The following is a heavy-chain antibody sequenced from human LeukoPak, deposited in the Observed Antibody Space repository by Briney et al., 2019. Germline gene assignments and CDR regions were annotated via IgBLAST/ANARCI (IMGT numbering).Heavy chain of an antibody. CDR2: VSPNRDAT. CDR3: AKGGRDPIEIFDS. J-gene: IGHJ4*02. CDR1: GYTFTSYG. V-gene: IGHV1-2*02. Sequence: ASVKVSCKASGYTFTSYGISWVRQAPGQGLEWMGWVSPNRDATNYALKFRGRVTMTRDASINTAYMELSRLTSDDTAVYYCAKGGRDPIEIFDSWGQGTVVIASS. D-gene: IGHD2-21*02.